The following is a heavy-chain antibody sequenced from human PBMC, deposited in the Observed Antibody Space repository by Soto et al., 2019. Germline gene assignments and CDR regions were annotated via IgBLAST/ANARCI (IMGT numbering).Heavy chain of an antibody. D-gene: IGHD4-17*01. Sequence: GGSLRLSCAASGFTFSSYAMSWVRQAPGKGLEWVSAISGSGGSTYYADSVKGRFTISRDNSKNTLYLQMNSLRAEDTAVYYCVKARLAYGPPYQGDYWGQGTLVTVSS. V-gene: IGHV3-23*01. J-gene: IGHJ4*02. CDR1: GFTFSSYA. CDR2: ISGSGGST. CDR3: VKARLAYGPPYQGDY.